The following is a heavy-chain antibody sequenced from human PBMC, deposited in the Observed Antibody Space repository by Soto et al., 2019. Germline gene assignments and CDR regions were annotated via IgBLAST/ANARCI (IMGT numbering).Heavy chain of an antibody. J-gene: IGHJ4*02. Sequence: ASVKVSCKASGYTFKDYFLHWVRQAPGQGLEWMGWINSNTGGTNCAQKFQGRVTMTRDTPISTAYMELSRLTSDDTAVYHRARESVVTGTHHFDYWGQGTLVTVSS. D-gene: IGHD1-7*01. V-gene: IGHV1-2*02. CDR1: GYTFKDYF. CDR2: INSNTGGT. CDR3: ARESVVTGTHHFDY.